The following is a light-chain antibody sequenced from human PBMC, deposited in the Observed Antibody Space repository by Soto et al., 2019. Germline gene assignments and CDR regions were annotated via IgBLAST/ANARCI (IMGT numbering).Light chain of an antibody. CDR3: QQYTAFYS. V-gene: IGKV1-5*03. CDR1: QDIINW. J-gene: IGKJ2*03. CDR2: KAS. Sequence: DIQMTQSPSTLSASVGDRVTITCRASQDIINWLAWYQQKPGKAPKLLIHKASSLESGVPSRFSGSGSGTEFTLPITSLQPDDFATYYCQQYTAFYSFGQGTKLEVK.